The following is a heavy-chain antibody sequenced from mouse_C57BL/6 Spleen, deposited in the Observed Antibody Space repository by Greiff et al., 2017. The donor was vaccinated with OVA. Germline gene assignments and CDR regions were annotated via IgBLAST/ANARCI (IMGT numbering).Heavy chain of an antibody. D-gene: IGHD3-2*02. CDR2: ISSGGSYT. Sequence: EVKLMESGGDLVKPGGSLKLSCAASGFTFSSYGMSWVRQTPDKRLEWVATISSGGSYTYYPDSVKGRFTISRDNAKNTLYLQMSSLKSEDTAMYYCATLTLDSSGYFFDDWGQGTTLTVSS. V-gene: IGHV5-6*01. CDR3: ATLTLDSSGYFFDD. CDR1: GFTFSSYG. J-gene: IGHJ2*01.